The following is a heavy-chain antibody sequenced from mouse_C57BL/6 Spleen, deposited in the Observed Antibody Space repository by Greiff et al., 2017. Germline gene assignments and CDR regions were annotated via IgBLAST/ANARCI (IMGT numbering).Heavy chain of an antibody. CDR1: GFTFSDYY. D-gene: IGHD2-4*01. V-gene: IGHV5-12*01. CDR3: AREKDYDYDETYAYAMDY. Sequence: EVQRVESGGGLVQPGGSLKLSCAASGFTFSDYYMYWVRQTPEKRLEWVAYISNGGGSTYYPDTVKGRFTISRDNAKNTLYLQMSRLKSEDTAMYYCAREKDYDYDETYAYAMDYWGQGTSVTVSS. J-gene: IGHJ4*01. CDR2: ISNGGGST.